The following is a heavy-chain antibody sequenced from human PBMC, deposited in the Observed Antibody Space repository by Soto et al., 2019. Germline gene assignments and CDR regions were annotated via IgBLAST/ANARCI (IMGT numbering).Heavy chain of an antibody. CDR2: IYPGDSDT. D-gene: IGHD1-26*01. CDR3: ARPRIVGAAFDAFGI. Sequence: GESLKISCKGSGYSFTSYWIGWVRQMPGKGLEWMGIIYPGDSDTRYSPSFQGQVTISADKSISTAYLQWSSLKASDTAMYYCARPRIVGAAFDAFGIWGQGTMVTVSS. V-gene: IGHV5-51*01. J-gene: IGHJ3*02. CDR1: GYSFTSYW.